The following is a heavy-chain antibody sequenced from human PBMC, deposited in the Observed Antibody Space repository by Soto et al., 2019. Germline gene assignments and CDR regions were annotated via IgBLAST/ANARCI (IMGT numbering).Heavy chain of an antibody. CDR2: IGPDGSAK. Sequence: EVQLVESGGDLVQPGGSLRLSCAASGFPFSLYLMSWVRQAPGKGLEWVANIGPDGSAKYYMGSLKGRFTISRDNAKSSLHLQMDSLRVEDTAIYYCSRDICGRTTGCVNWGQGTQVIVSS. D-gene: IGHD3-9*01. CDR1: GFPFSLYL. CDR3: SRDICGRTTGCVN. J-gene: IGHJ4*02. V-gene: IGHV3-7*01.